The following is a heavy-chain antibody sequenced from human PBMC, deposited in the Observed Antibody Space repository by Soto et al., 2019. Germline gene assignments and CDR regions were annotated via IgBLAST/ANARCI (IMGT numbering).Heavy chain of an antibody. Sequence: SETLCLTCTVSGGSISSYYWSWIRQPPGKGLEWIGYIYHSGSSNYNPSLKSRVTILLDTSKNQLSLKLSSVTAADTAVYYCARVLSGSYYPNYFDYWGQGTLVTVSS. D-gene: IGHD1-26*01. J-gene: IGHJ4*02. CDR3: ARVLSGSYYPNYFDY. CDR1: GGSISSYY. V-gene: IGHV4-59*08. CDR2: IYHSGSS.